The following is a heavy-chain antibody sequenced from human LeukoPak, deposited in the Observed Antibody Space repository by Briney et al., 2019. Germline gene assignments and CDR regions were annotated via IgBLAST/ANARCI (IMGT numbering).Heavy chain of an antibody. D-gene: IGHD3-10*01. J-gene: IGHJ4*02. CDR2: IYSGGST. V-gene: IGHV3-53*01. CDR1: GFTVSSNY. CDR3: ASSPSRGPPDS. Sequence: GGSLRLSCAASGFTVSSNYMSWVRQAPGKGLEWVSLIYSGGSTYYADSVKGRFTISRDNSKNTLYLHMNSLRAEDTAVYYCASSPSRGPPDSWGQGTLVTVSS.